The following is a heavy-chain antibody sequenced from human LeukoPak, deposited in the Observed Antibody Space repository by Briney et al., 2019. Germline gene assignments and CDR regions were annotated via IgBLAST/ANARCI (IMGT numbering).Heavy chain of an antibody. CDR3: ARRSSYSYGPGIEVVDV. D-gene: IGHD5-18*01. J-gene: IGHJ6*02. V-gene: IGHV5-51*01. CDR2: IYPGDSDT. CDR1: GYSFTSYW. Sequence: GESLKISCNGSGYSFTSYWIGWVRQMPGKGLGWMGIIYPGDSDTRYSPSFQGQVTISADKSISTAYLQWSSLKASDTAMYYCARRSSYSYGPGIEVVDVWGQGTTVTVSS.